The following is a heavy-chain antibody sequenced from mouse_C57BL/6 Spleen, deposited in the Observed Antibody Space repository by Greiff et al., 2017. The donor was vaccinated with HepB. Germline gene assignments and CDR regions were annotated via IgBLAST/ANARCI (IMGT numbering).Heavy chain of an antibody. J-gene: IGHJ1*03. V-gene: IGHV1-82*01. CDR2: IYPGDGDT. CDR1: GYAFSSSW. CDR3: ARDGSSSWYFDV. D-gene: IGHD1-1*01. Sequence: VQLQQSGPELVKPGASVKISCKASGYAFSSSWMNWVKQRPGKGLEWIGRIYPGDGDTNYNGKFKGKATLTADKSSSTAYMQLSSLTSEDSAVYCCARDGSSSWYFDVWGTGTTVTVSS.